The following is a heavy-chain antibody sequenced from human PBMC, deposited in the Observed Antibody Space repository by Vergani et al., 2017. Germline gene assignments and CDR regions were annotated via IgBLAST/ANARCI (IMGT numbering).Heavy chain of an antibody. J-gene: IGHJ6*02. Sequence: EVQLVESGGGLVQPGGSLRLSCAASGFTFSSYEMNWVRQVPGKGREWVSYISSSGSTIYYADSVKGRFTISRDNAKNSLYLQMNSLRAEDTAVYYCARDLNGMDVWGQGTTVTVSS. CDR1: GFTFSSYE. CDR3: ARDLNGMDV. V-gene: IGHV3-48*03. CDR2: ISSSGSTI.